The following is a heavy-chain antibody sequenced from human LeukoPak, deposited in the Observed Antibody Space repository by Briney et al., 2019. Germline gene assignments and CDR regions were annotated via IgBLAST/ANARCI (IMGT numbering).Heavy chain of an antibody. CDR2: SYHSGST. CDR3: ARQSPYYESSGYYPQLMDV. Sequence: SETLSLTCAVSGGSISSSNWSSWVRQPPGKGLEWIGESYHSGSTYYNPSLKSPVTISVDTSENQFSLKLRSVTAADTAVYYCARQSPYYESSGYYPQLMDVWGKGTTVTISS. CDR1: GGSISSSNW. J-gene: IGHJ6*03. V-gene: IGHV4-4*02. D-gene: IGHD3-22*01.